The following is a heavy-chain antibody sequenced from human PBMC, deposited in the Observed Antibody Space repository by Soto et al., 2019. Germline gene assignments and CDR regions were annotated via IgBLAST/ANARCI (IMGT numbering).Heavy chain of an antibody. CDR3: ARARQRDTGRGLDV. J-gene: IGHJ6*02. Sequence: PSETLSSTCTISGDSITTYFWNWIRRSPGKGLQCIGYTTYSRSTSYNPTLQSRVTISSDSSKNQFSLELSSVTAADTAVYYCARARQRDTGRGLDVWGQGTTVTVSS. V-gene: IGHV4-59*01. CDR1: GDSITTYF. D-gene: IGHD5-18*01. CDR2: TTYSRST.